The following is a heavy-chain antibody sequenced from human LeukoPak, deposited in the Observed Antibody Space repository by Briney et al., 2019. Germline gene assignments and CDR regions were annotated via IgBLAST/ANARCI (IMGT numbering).Heavy chain of an antibody. CDR2: IYYSGIT. Sequence: SETLSLTCTVSGGSISSGGYYWNWIRQHPGKGLEWIGYIYYSGITYYIPSLKSRVTISVDTSKNQFSLKLTSVTAADTAVYYCARGEASRYYDSSGYYPPHYYYYGVDVWGRGTTVTVSS. CDR3: ARGEASRYYDSSGYYPPHYYYYGVDV. CDR1: GGSISSGGYY. J-gene: IGHJ6*02. V-gene: IGHV4-31*03. D-gene: IGHD3-22*01.